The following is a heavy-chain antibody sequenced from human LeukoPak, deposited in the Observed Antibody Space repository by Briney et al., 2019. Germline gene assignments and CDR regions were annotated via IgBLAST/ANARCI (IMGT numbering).Heavy chain of an antibody. Sequence: SETLSLTCAVSGGSISGYYWTWIRQPPGKGLEWIGEIHYSGTINYNPSLQSRVTISADTSNNHFSLKMNSVTAADTAIYYCSRGIDAYQCGNSWGQGTLVTVSS. V-gene: IGHV4-34*01. CDR2: IHYSGTI. J-gene: IGHJ4*02. CDR1: GGSISGYY. D-gene: IGHD5-24*01. CDR3: SRGIDAYQCGNS.